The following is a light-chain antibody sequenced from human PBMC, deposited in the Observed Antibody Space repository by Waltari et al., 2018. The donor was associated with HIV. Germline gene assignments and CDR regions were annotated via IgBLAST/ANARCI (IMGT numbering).Light chain of an antibody. CDR3: QQYYSTPWT. CDR1: QNDISSSNNKNY. CDR2: GAS. J-gene: IGKJ1*01. V-gene: IGKV4-1*01. Sequence: DIVMTQSPDSLAVSPGARATINCKSSQNDISSSNNKNYLDWYQQKAGQAPKLLIYGASTRESGVPHRFSGSGYGTDFTLTITSLQAEDVAVYYCQQYYSTPWTFGQGTKVEIK.